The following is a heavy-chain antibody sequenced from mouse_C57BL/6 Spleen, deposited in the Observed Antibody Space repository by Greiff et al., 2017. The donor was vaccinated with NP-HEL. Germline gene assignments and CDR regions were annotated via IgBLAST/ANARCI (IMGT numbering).Heavy chain of an antibody. V-gene: IGHV1-4*01. CDR2: INPSSGYT. D-gene: IGHD4-1*01. CDR1: GYTFTIYT. J-gene: IGHJ2*01. CDR3: ARSGLGLYYFDY. Sequence: QVQLQQSGAELARPGASVKMSCKASGYTFTIYTMHWVKQRPGQGLEWIGYINPSSGYTKYNQKFKDKATLTADKSSSTAYMQLSSLTSEDSAVYYCARSGLGLYYFDYWGQGTTLTVSS.